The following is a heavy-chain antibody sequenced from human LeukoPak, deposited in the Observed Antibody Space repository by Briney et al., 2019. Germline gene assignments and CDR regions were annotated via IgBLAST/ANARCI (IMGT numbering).Heavy chain of an antibody. D-gene: IGHD3-10*01. CDR3: ARGRGITMVRGVTYFDY. CDR2: INHSGST. Sequence: SSETLSLTCAVYGGSFSGYYWSWIRQPPGKGLEWIGEINHSGSTNYNPSLKSRVTISVDTSKNQFSLKLSSVTAADTAVYYCARGRGITMVRGVTYFDYWGQGTLVTVSS. V-gene: IGHV4-34*01. CDR1: GGSFSGYY. J-gene: IGHJ4*02.